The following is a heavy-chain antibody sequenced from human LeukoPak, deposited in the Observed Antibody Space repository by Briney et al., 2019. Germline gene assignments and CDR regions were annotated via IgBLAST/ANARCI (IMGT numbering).Heavy chain of an antibody. CDR1: GVSISTDY. J-gene: IGHJ4*02. V-gene: IGHV4-59*12. CDR3: ARDGRLTGVNY. Sequence: SETLSLTCTVSGVSISTDYWTWVRQSPGKGLEWIGYIHYSGSTSYNPSLKSRVTISVDTSKNQFSLKLSSVTAADTAVYYCARDGRLTGVNYWGQGTLVTVSS. CDR2: IHYSGST. D-gene: IGHD7-27*01.